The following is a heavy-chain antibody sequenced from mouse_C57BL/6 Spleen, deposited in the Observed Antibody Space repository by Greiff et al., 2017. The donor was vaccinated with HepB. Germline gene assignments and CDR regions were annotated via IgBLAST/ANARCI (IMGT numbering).Heavy chain of an antibody. CDR1: GYTFTEYT. D-gene: IGHD3-3*01. CDR3: ARHEEGWDWFAY. Sequence: QVHVKQSGAELVKPGASVKLSCKASGYTFTEYTIHWVKQRSGQGLEWIGWFYPGSGSIKYNEKFKDKATLTADKSSSTVYMELSRLTSEDSAVYFCARHEEGWDWFAYWGQGTLVTVSA. V-gene: IGHV1-62-2*01. J-gene: IGHJ3*01. CDR2: FYPGSGSI.